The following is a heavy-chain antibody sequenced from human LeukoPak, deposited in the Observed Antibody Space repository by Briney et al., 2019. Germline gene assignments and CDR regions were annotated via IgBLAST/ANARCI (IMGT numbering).Heavy chain of an antibody. J-gene: IGHJ3*02. V-gene: IGHV4-34*01. CDR2: INHSGST. CDR3: ARVRLNYGDGDAFDI. D-gene: IGHD4-17*01. CDR1: GGSFSGYY. Sequence: KPSETLSLTCAVYGGSFSGYYWSWIRQPPGKGLEWIGEINHSGSTNYNPSLKSRVTISVDTSKNQFSLRLSSVTAADTAVYYCARVRLNYGDGDAFDIWGQGTMVTVSS.